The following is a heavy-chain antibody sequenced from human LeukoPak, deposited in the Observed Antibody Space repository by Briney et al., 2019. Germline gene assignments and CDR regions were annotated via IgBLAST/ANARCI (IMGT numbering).Heavy chain of an antibody. CDR3: ARGDYGALDY. D-gene: IGHD4-17*01. Sequence: GGSLRLSCAASGFTFSSYAMHWVRQAPGKGLEWVAVISYDGSNKYYADSVKGRFTISRDNSKNTLYLQMNSLRAEDTAVYYCARGDYGALDYWGQGTLVTVSS. CDR2: ISYDGSNK. V-gene: IGHV3-30-3*01. CDR1: GFTFSSYA. J-gene: IGHJ4*02.